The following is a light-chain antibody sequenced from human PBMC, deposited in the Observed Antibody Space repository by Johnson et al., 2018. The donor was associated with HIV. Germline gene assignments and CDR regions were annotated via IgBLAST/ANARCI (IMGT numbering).Light chain of an antibody. V-gene: IGLV1-51*01. CDR1: SSDMGNYA. J-gene: IGLJ1*01. Sequence: QSVLTQPPSVSAAPGQKVTISCSGSSSDMGNYAVSWYQQLPGTAPKLLIYDNNKRPSGIPDRFSGSKSGTSATLGITGLQTGDEADYYCGTWDSSLSAVYGFGAGTKVTGL. CDR3: GTWDSSLSAVYG. CDR2: DNN.